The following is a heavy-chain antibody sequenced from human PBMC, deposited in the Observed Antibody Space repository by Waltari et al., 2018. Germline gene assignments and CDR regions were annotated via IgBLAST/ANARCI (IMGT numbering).Heavy chain of an antibody. J-gene: IGHJ6*02. CDR1: GFTFSSYA. Sequence: QVQLVESGGGVVQPGRSLRLSCAASGFTFSSYAMHWVRQAPGKGLEWVAVISYDGSNKYYADSVKGRFTISRDNAKNSLYLQMNSLRAEDTAVYYCARANHSSSWYGYYYYYGMDVWGQGTTVTVSS. CDR2: ISYDGSNK. CDR3: ARANHSSSWYGYYYYYGMDV. D-gene: IGHD6-13*01. V-gene: IGHV3-30*07.